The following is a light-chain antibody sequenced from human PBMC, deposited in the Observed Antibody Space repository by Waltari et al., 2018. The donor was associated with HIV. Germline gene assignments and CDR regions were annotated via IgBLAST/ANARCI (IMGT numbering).Light chain of an antibody. CDR3: QSYDSSLSGVL. CDR2: DIN. Sequence: QSVLTQPPSVSGAPGQRVTISCTGSSSNIGAGYEVHWYQQLPGTGPKLLIYDINNRPSGVPDRFSVSKSGTSASLAITGLQAEDEADYYCQSYDSSLSGVLFGGGTKLTVL. J-gene: IGLJ2*01. V-gene: IGLV1-40*01. CDR1: SSNIGAGYE.